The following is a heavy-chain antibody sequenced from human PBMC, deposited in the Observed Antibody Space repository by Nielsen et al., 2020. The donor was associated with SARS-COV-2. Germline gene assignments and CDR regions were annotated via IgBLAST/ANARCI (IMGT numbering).Heavy chain of an antibody. CDR2: IFSNDEK. J-gene: IGHJ6*03. D-gene: IGHD1-7*01. CDR3: ARIQLELRLFYFYYSMDV. Sequence: SGPTLVKPTEILTLTCTVSGFSLSNARMGVGWIRQPPGRALESLAHIFSNDEKSYSTSLKSRLTISKDTSKSQVVLTMTNMDPVDTATYYCARIQLELRLFYFYYSMDVWGKGTTVTVSS. CDR1: GFSLSNARMG. V-gene: IGHV2-26*01.